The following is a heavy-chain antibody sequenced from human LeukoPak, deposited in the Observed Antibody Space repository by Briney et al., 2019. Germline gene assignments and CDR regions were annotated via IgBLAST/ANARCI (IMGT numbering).Heavy chain of an antibody. J-gene: IGHJ4*02. CDR3: TREDY. CDR2: INSNSGAT. Sequence: ASVKVSCKASGYTFTGCYLHWVRQAPGQGLEWMGWINSNSGATTYAQKFQGRVTMTRDTSISTAYMELSRLRSDDTAVYYCTREDYWGQGTLVTVSS. V-gene: IGHV1-2*02. CDR1: GYTFTGCY.